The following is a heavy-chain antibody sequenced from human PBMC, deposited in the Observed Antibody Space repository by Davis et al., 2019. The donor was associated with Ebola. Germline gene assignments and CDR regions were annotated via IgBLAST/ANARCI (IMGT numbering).Heavy chain of an antibody. Sequence: SETLSLTCAVYGGSFSGYYWSWIRQPPGKGLEWIGEINHSGSTNYNPSLKSRVTISVDTSKNQFSLKLSSVTAADTAVYYCARVAGTNSPHGMDVWGQGTTVTVSS. CDR3: ARVAGTNSPHGMDV. J-gene: IGHJ6*02. CDR1: GGSFSGYY. D-gene: IGHD6-13*01. V-gene: IGHV4-34*01. CDR2: INHSGST.